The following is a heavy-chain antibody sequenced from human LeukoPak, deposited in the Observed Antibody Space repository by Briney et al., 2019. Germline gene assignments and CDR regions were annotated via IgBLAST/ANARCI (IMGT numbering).Heavy chain of an antibody. V-gene: IGHV3-21*01. Sequence: GGSLRLSCAASGFTFSSYSMNWVRQAPGKGLEWVSSISSSSSYIYYADSVGGRFTISRDNAKNSLFLQMNSLRAEDTAVYYCARDEWGDAFDIWGQGTMVTVFS. D-gene: IGHD1-26*01. CDR2: ISSSSSYI. CDR3: ARDEWGDAFDI. J-gene: IGHJ3*02. CDR1: GFTFSSYS.